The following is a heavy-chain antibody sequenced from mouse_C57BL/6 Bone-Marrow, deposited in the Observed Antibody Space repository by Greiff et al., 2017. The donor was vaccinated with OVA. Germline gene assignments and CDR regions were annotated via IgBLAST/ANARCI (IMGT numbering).Heavy chain of an antibody. V-gene: IGHV1-63*01. Sequence: QVQLKESGAELVRPGPSVKMSCKASGYTFTNYWIGWAKQRPGHGLEWIGDIYPGGGYTNYNEKFKGKATFTADTASNTAYMQLSSLTTEDSAIYYCALYYIPLRNYWGQGTTLTVSS. J-gene: IGHJ2*01. CDR2: IYPGGGYT. CDR3: ALYYIPLRNY. CDR1: GYTFTNYW. D-gene: IGHD2-1*01.